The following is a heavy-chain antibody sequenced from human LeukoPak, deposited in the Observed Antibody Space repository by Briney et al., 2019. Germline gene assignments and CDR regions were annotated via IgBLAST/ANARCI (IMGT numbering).Heavy chain of an antibody. D-gene: IGHD2-2*02. CDR3: AREVYCSSTSCYKTSDAFDI. CDR2: INPSGGST. Sequence: ASVTVSCKASGYTFTSYYMHWVRQAPGQGLEWMGIINPSGGSTSYAQKFQGRVTMTRDTSTSTVYMELSSLRSEDTAVYYCAREVYCSSTSCYKTSDAFDIWGQGTMVTVSS. CDR1: GYTFTSYY. V-gene: IGHV1-46*01. J-gene: IGHJ3*02.